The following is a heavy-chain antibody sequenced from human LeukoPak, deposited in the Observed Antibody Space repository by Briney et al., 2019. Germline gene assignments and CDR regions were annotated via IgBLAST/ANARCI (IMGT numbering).Heavy chain of an antibody. V-gene: IGHV4-59*01. CDR2: IYYSGDN. J-gene: IGHJ4*02. Sequence: KSSETLSLTCAVSGGSISCSYWSWVRQLPGNGLEWIGYIYYSGDNNYNPSLESRGTISVDTSKKQFSLELTSLTAADTAMYYCTAGPSGSYGQTLYWGQGTLVTVSS. CDR1: GGSISCSY. D-gene: IGHD1-26*01. CDR3: TAGPSGSYGQTLY.